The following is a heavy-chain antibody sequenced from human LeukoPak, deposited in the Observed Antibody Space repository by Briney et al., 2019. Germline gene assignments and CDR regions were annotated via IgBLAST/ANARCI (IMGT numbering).Heavy chain of an antibody. J-gene: IGHJ5*02. CDR2: MNPNSGNT. V-gene: IGHV1-8*01. CDR1: GYTFTSYD. Sequence: ASVKVSCKASGYTFTSYDINWVRQATGQGLEWMGWMNPNSGNTGYAQKFQGRVTMTRSTSISTAYMELSSLRSEDTAVYYCAGAAAGTDWFDPWGQGTLVTVSS. D-gene: IGHD6-13*01. CDR3: AGAAAGTDWFDP.